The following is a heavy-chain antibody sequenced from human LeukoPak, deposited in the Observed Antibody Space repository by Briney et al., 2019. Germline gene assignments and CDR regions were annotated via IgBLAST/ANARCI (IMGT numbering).Heavy chain of an antibody. CDR1: GGTFSSYA. CDR3: ARDQDTAMFY. V-gene: IGHV1-18*01. D-gene: IGHD5-18*01. J-gene: IGHJ4*02. CDR2: ISAYNGNT. Sequence: ASVKVSCKASGGTFSSYAISWVRQAPGQGLEWMGWISAYNGNTNYAQKLQGRVTMTTDTSTSTAYMELRSLRSDDTAVYYCARDQDTAMFYWGQGTLVTVSS.